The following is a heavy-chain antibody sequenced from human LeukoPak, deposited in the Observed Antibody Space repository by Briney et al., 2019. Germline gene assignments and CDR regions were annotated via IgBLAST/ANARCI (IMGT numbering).Heavy chain of an antibody. CDR2: SNSDGTYT. J-gene: IGHJ4*02. Sequence: GSLRLSCAASGFTFSSYWMHWVRQAPGKGLVWVSHSNSDGTYTTYADSVRGRFTISRDNAKKTLYLQMYSLRVEDTAVYYCSRFRSGYYSDYWGQGTLVTVSS. V-gene: IGHV3-74*01. D-gene: IGHD3-22*01. CDR3: SRFRSGYYSDY. CDR1: GFTFSSYW.